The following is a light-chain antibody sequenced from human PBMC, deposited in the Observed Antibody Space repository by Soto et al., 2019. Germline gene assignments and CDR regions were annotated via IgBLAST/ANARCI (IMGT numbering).Light chain of an antibody. CDR1: QSVSSY. CDR2: DAS. V-gene: IGKV3-11*01. Sequence: EIVLTQSPATLSLSPGERATLSCRASQSVSSYLAWYQQKPGQAPRLLIYDASNRATGIPARFSGSGSGTDFTLANISLGPEDFAVYYWQQRSNWPPWTFGQGTKVEIK. J-gene: IGKJ1*01. CDR3: QQRSNWPPWT.